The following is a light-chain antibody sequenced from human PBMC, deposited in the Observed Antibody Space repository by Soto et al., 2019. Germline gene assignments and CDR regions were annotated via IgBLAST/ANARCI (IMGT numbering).Light chain of an antibody. CDR1: QSVNSN. V-gene: IGKV3-15*01. CDR3: QQYDDWPWT. Sequence: EIVMTQSPATLSVSPGDRATLSCRASQSVNSNVAWYHQKPDQAPSLLIYGGSTRASGTPVRFSGSESGTEFTLTISSLQSEDFAVYYCQQYDDWPWTFGHGTKVEIK. CDR2: GGS. J-gene: IGKJ1*01.